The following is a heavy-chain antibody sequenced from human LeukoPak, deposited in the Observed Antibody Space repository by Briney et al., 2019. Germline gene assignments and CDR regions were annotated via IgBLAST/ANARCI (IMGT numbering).Heavy chain of an antibody. J-gene: IGHJ4*02. CDR2: ISGSGTNT. Sequence: GGSLRLSCAASGFTFSSCGMSWVRQAPGKGLEWVSGISGSGTNTNYADSVKGRFTISRDNSKNTVYLQMKSLRAEDTAVYYCAKSSRPVTAMAFFDYWGQGTLVTVSS. CDR1: GFTFSSCG. CDR3: AKSSRPVTAMAFFDY. V-gene: IGHV3-23*01. D-gene: IGHD5-18*01.